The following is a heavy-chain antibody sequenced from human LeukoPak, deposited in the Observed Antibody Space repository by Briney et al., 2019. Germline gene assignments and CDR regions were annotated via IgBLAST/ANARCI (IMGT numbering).Heavy chain of an antibody. CDR3: ARVISYYYGSGSYPYSGFDP. V-gene: IGHV4-34*01. D-gene: IGHD3-10*01. CDR2: INHSGST. J-gene: IGHJ5*02. Sequence: PSETLSLTCAVYGGSFSGYYWSWIRQPPGKGLEWIGEINHSGSTNYNPSLKSRVTISVDTSKNQFSLKLSSVTAADTAVYYCARVISYYYGSGSYPYSGFDPWGQGTLVTVSS. CDR1: GGSFSGYY.